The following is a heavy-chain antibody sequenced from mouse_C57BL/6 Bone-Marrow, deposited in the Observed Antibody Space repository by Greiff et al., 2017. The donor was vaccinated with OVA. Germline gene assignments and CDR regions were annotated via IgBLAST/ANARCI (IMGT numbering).Heavy chain of an antibody. D-gene: IGHD1-1*01. CDR1: GYTFTSYW. Sequence: VKLVESGAELAKPGASVKLSCKASGYTFTSYWMHWVKQRPGQGLEWIGYINPSSGYTKYNQKFKDKATLTADKSSSTAYMQLSSLTYEDSAVYYCARYGGSYGSSPYYYAMDYWGQGTSVTVSS. J-gene: IGHJ4*01. V-gene: IGHV1-7*01. CDR2: INPSSGYT. CDR3: ARYGGSYGSSPYYYAMDY.